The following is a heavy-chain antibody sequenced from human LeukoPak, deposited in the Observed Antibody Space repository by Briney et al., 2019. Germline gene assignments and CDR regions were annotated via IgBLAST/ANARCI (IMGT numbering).Heavy chain of an antibody. CDR2: INPNSGGT. Sequence: ASVKVSCRASGYTFTDFTDYYIHWVRQAHGQGLEWMGWINPNSGGTYYAHKFQGRVTMTRDTSISTVYMELNRLTSDDAVVYFCVRVSIGSYFDYWGQGTLVSVAS. CDR1: GYTFTDFTDYY. D-gene: IGHD6-19*01. J-gene: IGHJ4*02. V-gene: IGHV1-2*02. CDR3: VRVSIGSYFDY.